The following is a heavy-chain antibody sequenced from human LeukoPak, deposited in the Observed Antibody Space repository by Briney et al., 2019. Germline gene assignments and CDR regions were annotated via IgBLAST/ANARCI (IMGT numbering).Heavy chain of an antibody. Sequence: SETLSLTCAVYGGSFSGYYWSWIRQPPGKGLEWIGEINHSGSTNYNPSLKSRVTISVDTSKNQFSLKLSSVTAADTAVYYCAHNRLPPYDWFDPWGQGTLVTVSS. CDR2: INHSGST. V-gene: IGHV4-34*01. J-gene: IGHJ5*02. CDR1: GGSFSGYY. D-gene: IGHD1-14*01. CDR3: AHNRLPPYDWFDP.